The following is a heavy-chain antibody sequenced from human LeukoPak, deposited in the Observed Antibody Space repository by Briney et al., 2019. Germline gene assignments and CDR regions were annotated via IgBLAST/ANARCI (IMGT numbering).Heavy chain of an antibody. CDR1: GFTFSSYT. CDR2: IYSGGST. V-gene: IGHV3-66*01. CDR3: ARDRAAGSLFDY. D-gene: IGHD6-13*01. Sequence: GGSLRLSCAASGFTFSSYTINWVRQAPGKGLEWVSVIYSGGSTYYADSVKGRFTISRDNSKNTLYLQMNSLRAEDTAVYYCARDRAAGSLFDYWGQGTLVTVSS. J-gene: IGHJ4*02.